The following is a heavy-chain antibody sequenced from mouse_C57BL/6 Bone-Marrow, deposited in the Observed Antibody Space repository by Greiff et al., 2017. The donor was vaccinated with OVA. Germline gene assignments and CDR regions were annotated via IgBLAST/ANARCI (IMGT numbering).Heavy chain of an antibody. V-gene: IGHV5-9-1*02. CDR2: ISSGGDYI. CDR1: GFTFSSYA. Sequence: DVKLVESGAGLVKPGGSLKLSCAASGFTFSSYAMSWVRQTPEKRLEWVAYISSGGDYIYYADTVKGRFTISRDNARNTLYLQMSSLKSEDTAMYYCTRVYYYGSKEYFDVWGTGTTVTVSS. CDR3: TRVYYYGSKEYFDV. J-gene: IGHJ1*03. D-gene: IGHD1-1*01.